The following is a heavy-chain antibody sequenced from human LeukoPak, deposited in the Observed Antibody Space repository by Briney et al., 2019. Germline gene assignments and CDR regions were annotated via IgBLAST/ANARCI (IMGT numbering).Heavy chain of an antibody. J-gene: IGHJ4*02. D-gene: IGHD3-3*01. Sequence: GGSLRLSCVVSGFTVSDNYMIWVRQAPGKGLERVSVIYGDGRIFNSDSAKGRFTISRDNSKNTLSLQMHNLRAEDTAVYYCARGRGLGVVSPYFDYWGQGTLVTVSS. CDR2: IYGDGRI. CDR1: GFTVSDNY. V-gene: IGHV3-53*01. CDR3: ARGRGLGVVSPYFDY.